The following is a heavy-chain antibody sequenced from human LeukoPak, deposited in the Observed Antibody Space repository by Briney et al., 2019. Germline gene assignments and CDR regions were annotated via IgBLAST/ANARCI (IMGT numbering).Heavy chain of an antibody. CDR1: GFTFSSYA. J-gene: IGHJ4*02. CDR3: AKDQKQLIPPFDY. D-gene: IGHD6-6*01. V-gene: IGHV3-23*01. CDR2: ISGSGGST. Sequence: GGSLRLSRAASGFTFSSYAMSWVRQTPGKGLEWVSGISGSGGSTYYADSVKGRFTISRDNSKNTLYLQMNSLRAEDTAVYYCAKDQKQLIPPFDYWGQGTLVTVSS.